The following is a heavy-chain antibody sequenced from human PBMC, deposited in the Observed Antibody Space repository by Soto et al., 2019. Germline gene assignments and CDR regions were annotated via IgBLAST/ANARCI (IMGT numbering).Heavy chain of an antibody. CDR2: INPSGGST. V-gene: IGHV1-46*01. J-gene: IGHJ3*02. Sequence: ASVKVSCKASGYTFTSYYMHWVRQAPGQGLEWMGIINPSGGSTSYAQKFQGRVTMTRDTSTSTVYMELSSLRSEDTAVYYCARVGIAVAREDAFDIWGQGTMVTVSS. D-gene: IGHD6-19*01. CDR1: GYTFTSYY. CDR3: ARVGIAVAREDAFDI.